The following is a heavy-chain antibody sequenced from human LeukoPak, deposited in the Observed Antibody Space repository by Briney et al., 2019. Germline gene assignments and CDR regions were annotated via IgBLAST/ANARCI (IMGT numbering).Heavy chain of an antibody. CDR1: GYTFTSYY. J-gene: IGHJ6*02. D-gene: IGHD3-3*01. Sequence: ASVKVSCKASGYTFTSYYMHWVRQAPGQGLEWMGIINPSGGSTSYAQKFQGRVTMTRDTSISTAHMELSRLRSDDTAVYYCARDWGPYDFRSMDVWGQGTTVTVSS. CDR3: ARDWGPYDFRSMDV. V-gene: IGHV1-46*01. CDR2: INPSGGST.